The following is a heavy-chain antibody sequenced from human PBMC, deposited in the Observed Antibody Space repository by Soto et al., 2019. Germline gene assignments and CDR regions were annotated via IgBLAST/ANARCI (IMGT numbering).Heavy chain of an antibody. D-gene: IGHD3-16*02. CDR2: IKEDGSEK. Sequence: GGSLRLSCAASGFTFTDYWMTWVRQAPGKGLEWVANIKEDGSEKYYVDSIKGRFTISRDNARNFLYLQMNSLRVEDTAVYYCARDPGGIWGSYRPIDHWGQGTLVTVSS. CDR1: GFTFTDYW. J-gene: IGHJ4*02. V-gene: IGHV3-7*01. CDR3: ARDPGGIWGSYRPIDH.